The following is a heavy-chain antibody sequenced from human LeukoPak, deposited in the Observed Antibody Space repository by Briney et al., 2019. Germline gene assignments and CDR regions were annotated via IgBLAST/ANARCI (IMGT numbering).Heavy chain of an antibody. J-gene: IGHJ4*02. CDR2: ISGSGGST. V-gene: IGHV3-23*01. CDR1: GFTFSSYA. D-gene: IGHD3-10*01. CDR3: AKEGGDVLLWFGELLPRIYFDY. Sequence: GFLRLSCAASGFTFSSYAMSWVRQAPGKGLEWVSAISGSGGSTYYADSVKGRFTISRDNSKNTLYLQMNSLRAEDTAVYYCAKEGGDVLLWFGELLPRIYFDYWGQGTLVTVSS.